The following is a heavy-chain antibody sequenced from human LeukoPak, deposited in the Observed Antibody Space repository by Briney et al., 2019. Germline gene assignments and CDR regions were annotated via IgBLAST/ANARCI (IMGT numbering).Heavy chain of an antibody. V-gene: IGHV4-39*07. J-gene: IGHJ4*02. CDR2: MSCSGDT. D-gene: IGHD3-3*01. CDR3: ARGLASGYPPIPFDY. Sequence: SETLSLTCTVSGGSISGATFHWGWLRQPPGKGPEWIGSMSCSGDTNYNPSLKSRVTISVDTSKNEFSLNLTSVTAADTAIYYCARGLASGYPPIPFDYWGQGTLVTVSS. CDR1: GGSISGATFH.